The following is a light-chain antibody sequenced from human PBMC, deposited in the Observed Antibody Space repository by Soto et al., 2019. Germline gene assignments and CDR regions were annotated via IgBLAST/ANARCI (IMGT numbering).Light chain of an antibody. CDR2: GAS. V-gene: IGKV3-20*01. CDR3: QQYGSSPKT. J-gene: IGKJ1*01. CDR1: QSVSSSY. Sequence: TQSPGTQSLSPGARATLSCRASQSVSSSYLAWYQQKPGQAPRLLIYGASSRATGIPDRFSGSGSGTDFTLTISRLEPEDFAVYYCQQYGSSPKTFGQGTKVDIK.